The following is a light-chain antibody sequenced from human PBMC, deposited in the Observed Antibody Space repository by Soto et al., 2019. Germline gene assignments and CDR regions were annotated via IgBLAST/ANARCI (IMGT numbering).Light chain of an antibody. J-gene: IGKJ4*01. Sequence: EIVMTQSPATLSVSPGERATLSCRASQSVSSNLAWYQQKPGQAPRLLIYGASTRATGIPARFSGSGSGTEFTLTICSLQSEDFAVYYCQLYNNWPSLTFGGGTKVEIK. CDR1: QSVSSN. V-gene: IGKV3-15*01. CDR3: QLYNNWPSLT. CDR2: GAS.